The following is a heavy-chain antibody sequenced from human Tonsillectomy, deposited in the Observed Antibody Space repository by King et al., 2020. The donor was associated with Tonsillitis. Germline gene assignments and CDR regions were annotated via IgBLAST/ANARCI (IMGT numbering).Heavy chain of an antibody. V-gene: IGHV4-34*01. Sequence: VQLQQWGGGLLKPSETLSLTCAVYGGSFSGYYWSWIRQPPGKGLEWIGEINHSGSTNYNPSLKSRVTISVDTSKNQFSLKLSSVTAADTAVYYCAREPGNYFDSWDQGTLVTVSS. CDR3: AREPGNYFDS. CDR1: GGSFSGYY. J-gene: IGHJ4*02. CDR2: INHSGST.